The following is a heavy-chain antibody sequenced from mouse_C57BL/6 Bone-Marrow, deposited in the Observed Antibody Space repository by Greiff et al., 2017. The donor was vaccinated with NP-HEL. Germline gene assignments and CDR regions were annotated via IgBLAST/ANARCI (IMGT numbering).Heavy chain of an antibody. V-gene: IGHV2-9-1*01. D-gene: IGHD2-4*01. CDR1: GFSLTSYA. Sequence: VQLQESGPGLVAPSQSLSITCTVSGFSLTSYAISWVRQPPGKGLEWLGVIWTGGGTNYNSALKSRLSISKDNSKSQVFLKMNSLQTDDTARYYCARISTMITTRRDYYAMDYWGQGTSVTVSS. J-gene: IGHJ4*01. CDR2: IWTGGGT. CDR3: ARISTMITTRRDYYAMDY.